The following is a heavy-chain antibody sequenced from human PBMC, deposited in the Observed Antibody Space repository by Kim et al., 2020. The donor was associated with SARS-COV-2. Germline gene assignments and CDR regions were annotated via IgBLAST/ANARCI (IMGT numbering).Heavy chain of an antibody. Sequence: GGSLRLSCAVSGFTFTDYAMNWVRQAPGKGLEWVAIISYDVNKKHYADSVQGRFTISRDNSKNTLYLQINTLRPEDTAVYYCARGRVNVGPPILAYYFDYWGQGALITVSS. V-gene: IGHV3-30*04. J-gene: IGHJ4*02. CDR2: ISYDVNKK. CDR3: ARGRVNVGPPILAYYFDY. D-gene: IGHD2-21*01. CDR1: GFTFTDYA.